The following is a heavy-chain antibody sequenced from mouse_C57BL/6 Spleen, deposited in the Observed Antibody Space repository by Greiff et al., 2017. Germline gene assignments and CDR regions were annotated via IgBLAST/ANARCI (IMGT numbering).Heavy chain of an antibody. CDR2: IDPETGGT. V-gene: IGHV1-15*01. CDR1: GYTFTDYE. D-gene: IGHD3-2*02. J-gene: IGHJ2*01. CDR3: THQDSSGYDYLDY. Sequence: VQLQQSGAELVRPGASVTLSCKASGYTFTDYEMHWVKQTPVHGLEWIGAIDPETGGTAYNQKFKGKAILTADKSSSTAYMELRSLTSEDSAVYYCTHQDSSGYDYLDYWGQGTTLTVSS.